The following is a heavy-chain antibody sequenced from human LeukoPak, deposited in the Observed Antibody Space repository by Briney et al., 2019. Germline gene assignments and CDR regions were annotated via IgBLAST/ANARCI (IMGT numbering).Heavy chain of an antibody. CDR3: AIDPYYDILTGLSDY. D-gene: IGHD3-9*01. CDR2: ISSSSSYI. Sequence: GVPVRLLCAASGFTFSSFSMIWLRHATGKGREGVSSISSSSSYIYYADTINGRFPISRDNAKNSLYLQMNSPRAEDTAVYYCAIDPYYDILTGLSDYWGQGTLVTVSS. V-gene: IGHV3-21*01. J-gene: IGHJ4*02. CDR1: GFTFSSFS.